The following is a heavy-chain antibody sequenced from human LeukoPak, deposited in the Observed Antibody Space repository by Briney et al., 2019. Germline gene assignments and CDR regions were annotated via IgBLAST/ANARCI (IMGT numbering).Heavy chain of an antibody. CDR3: ARGRGHYGGRYSVMVYMDV. V-gene: IGHV4-38-2*01. CDR1: GYSRSSTYY. Sequence: SETLSLTCVVSGYSRSSTYYWGWIRQPPGKGLEWIGNIYQSGDTYYNPSLKSRVTISVDTSKNQFSLNVSSVTAADTAVYYCARGRGHYGGRYSVMVYMDVWGKGTTVTVSS. CDR2: IYQSGDT. D-gene: IGHD1-26*01. J-gene: IGHJ6*03.